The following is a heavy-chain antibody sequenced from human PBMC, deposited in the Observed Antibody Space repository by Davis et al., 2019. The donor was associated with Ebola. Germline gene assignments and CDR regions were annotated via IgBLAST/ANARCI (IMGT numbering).Heavy chain of an antibody. CDR2: INAGNGNT. J-gene: IGHJ1*01. D-gene: IGHD6-19*01. CDR3: ARDLYSSGWYAKGYFQH. CDR1: GYTFTSYA. V-gene: IGHV1-3*01. Sequence: AASVKVSCKASGYTFTSYAMHWVRQAPGQRLEWMGWINAGNGNTKYSQKFQGRVTITRDTSASTAYMELSSLRSEDTAVYYCARDLYSSGWYAKGYFQHWGQGTLVTVSS.